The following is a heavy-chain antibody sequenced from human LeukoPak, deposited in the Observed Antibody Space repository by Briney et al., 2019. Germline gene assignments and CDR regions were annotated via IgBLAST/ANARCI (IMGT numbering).Heavy chain of an antibody. D-gene: IGHD2-2*01. CDR2: IYYSGST. CDR3: ARTDTDDIVVVPSSYAFDI. J-gene: IGHJ3*02. Sequence: SETLSLTCTVSGGSICSYYWSWIRQPPGKGLEWIGYIYYSGSTNYNPSLKSRVTISVDTSKNQFSLKLSSVTAADTAVYYCARTDTDDIVVVPSSYAFDIWGQGTMVTVSS. CDR1: GGSICSYY. V-gene: IGHV4-59*01.